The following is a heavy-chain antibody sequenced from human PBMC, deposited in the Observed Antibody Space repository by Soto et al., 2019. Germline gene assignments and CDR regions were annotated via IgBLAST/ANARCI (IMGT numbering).Heavy chain of an antibody. CDR3: ARMYFYGSGGHYPFDY. J-gene: IGHJ4*02. CDR2: IHHSGST. CDR1: GASIRDYY. D-gene: IGHD3-22*01. Sequence: SETLSLTCTVSGASIRDYYWSWIRQSPGKEPEWIGYIHHSGSTNFNPSLKSRVTISLDTSEGQFSLKLDSVTTADTAVYYCARMYFYGSGGHYPFDYWGQGTLVTVSS. V-gene: IGHV4-59*01.